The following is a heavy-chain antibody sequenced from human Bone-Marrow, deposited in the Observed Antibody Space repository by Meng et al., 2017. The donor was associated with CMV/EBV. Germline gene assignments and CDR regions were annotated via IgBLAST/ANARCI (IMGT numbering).Heavy chain of an antibody. CDR1: GFTFSSYS. CDR2: ISSSSSYI. J-gene: IGHJ6*02. Sequence: GESLKISCAASGFTFSSYSMNWVRQAPGKGLEWVSSISSSSSYIYYADSVKGRFTISRDNAKNSLYLQMNSLRAEDTAVYYCASDQGGDLTGTTSYYYYGMAVWVQGTTVTVSS. D-gene: IGHD1-7*01. CDR3: ASDQGGDLTGTTSYYYYGMAV. V-gene: IGHV3-21*01.